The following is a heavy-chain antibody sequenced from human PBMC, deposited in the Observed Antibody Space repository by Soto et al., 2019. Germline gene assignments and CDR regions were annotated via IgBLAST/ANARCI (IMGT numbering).Heavy chain of an antibody. J-gene: IGHJ4*02. Sequence: EVQLVESGGGLVQPGGSLRLSCAASGFTFSSYWMSWVRQAPGKGLEWVANIKQDGSEKYYVDSVKGRFTISRDNAKNSLYLQMNSLRAEDTAVYCCARELSPWGMVRGVNLDYWGQGTLVTVSS. CDR2: IKQDGSEK. V-gene: IGHV3-7*01. CDR1: GFTFSSYW. CDR3: ARELSPWGMVRGVNLDY. D-gene: IGHD3-10*01.